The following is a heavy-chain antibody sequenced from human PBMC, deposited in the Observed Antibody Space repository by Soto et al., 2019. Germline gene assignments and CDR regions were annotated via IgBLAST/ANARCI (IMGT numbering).Heavy chain of an antibody. CDR1: AFTFSSYA. CDR3: AKDRGLGGSGSYYFDY. CDR2: ISGSGATT. Sequence: GGSLRLSCAASAFTFSSYAMSWVRQASGKGLECVSAISGSGATTYYADSVKGRFTISRDNSKNTLYLQINSLRAEDTAVYYCAKDRGLGGSGSYYFDYWGQGTLVTVSS. D-gene: IGHD3-10*01. V-gene: IGHV3-23*01. J-gene: IGHJ4*02.